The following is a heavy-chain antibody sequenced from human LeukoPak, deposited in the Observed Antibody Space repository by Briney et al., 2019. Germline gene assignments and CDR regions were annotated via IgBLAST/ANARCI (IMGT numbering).Heavy chain of an antibody. CDR3: ASTRGYSGYDSFDY. CDR1: GITLSNYG. D-gene: IGHD5-12*01. CDR2: ISDSGGRT. V-gene: IGHV3-23*01. Sequence: GGSLRLSCAVSGITLSNYGMSWVRQAPGKGLEWVAGISDSGGRTNYADSVKGRFTISRDNSKNTLYLQMNSLRAEDTAVYYCASTRGYSGYDSFDYWGQGTLVTVSS. J-gene: IGHJ4*02.